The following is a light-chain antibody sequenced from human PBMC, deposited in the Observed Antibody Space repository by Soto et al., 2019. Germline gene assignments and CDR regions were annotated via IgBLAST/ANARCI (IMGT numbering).Light chain of an antibody. J-gene: IGKJ4*01. CDR2: GAY. CDR1: QSVSRD. Sequence: EIVMTQSPATLSVSPGGRATLSFRCSQSVSRDLAWYQQKPGQAPSLLIYGAYTRASGVPARFSGSGSGTDFTLTISRLEPEDFAVYYCQQYGSSPSLTFGGGTKVDI. CDR3: QQYGSSPSLT. V-gene: IGKV3-15*01.